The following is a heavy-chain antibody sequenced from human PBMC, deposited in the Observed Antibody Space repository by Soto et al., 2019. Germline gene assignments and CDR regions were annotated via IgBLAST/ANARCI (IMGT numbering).Heavy chain of an antibody. CDR3: ARLAYSSSSN. D-gene: IGHD6-6*01. CDR2: IYYSGST. J-gene: IGHJ4*02. Sequence: SETLSFTCTVSGGSVSSGSYYWSWIRQPPGKGLEWIGYIYYSGSTNYNPSLKSRVTISVDTSKNQFSLKLSSVTAADTAVYYCARLAYSSSSNWGQGTLVTVS. CDR1: GGSVSSGSYY. V-gene: IGHV4-61*01.